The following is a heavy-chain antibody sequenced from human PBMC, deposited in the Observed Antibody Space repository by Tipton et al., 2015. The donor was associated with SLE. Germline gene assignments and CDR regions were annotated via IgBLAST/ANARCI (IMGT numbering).Heavy chain of an antibody. CDR2: IETKAEGGTT. V-gene: IGHV3-15*04. J-gene: IGHJ5*02. D-gene: IGHD3-10*01. CDR3: ITVLGANWFDP. Sequence: WIRQPPGKALEWVGRIETKAEGGTTDYAAPVKGRFTIPRDDSKNMVYLQVSSLKTEDTAVYYCITVLGANWFDPWGKGTLVTVSS.